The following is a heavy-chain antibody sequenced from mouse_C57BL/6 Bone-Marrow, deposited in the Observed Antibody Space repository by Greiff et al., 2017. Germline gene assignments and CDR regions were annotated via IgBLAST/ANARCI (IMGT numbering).Heavy chain of an antibody. CDR3: TTDYSNYDY. J-gene: IGHJ2*01. CDR2: IDPENGDT. CDR1: GFNIKDDY. D-gene: IGHD2-5*01. V-gene: IGHV14-4*01. Sequence: VQLQQSGAVLVRPGASVKLSCTASGFNIKDDYMHWVKQRPEQGLEWIGWIDPENGDTEYASKFQGKATITADTSSNTAYLQLSSLTSEDTAVYYCTTDYSNYDYWGQGTTLTVSS.